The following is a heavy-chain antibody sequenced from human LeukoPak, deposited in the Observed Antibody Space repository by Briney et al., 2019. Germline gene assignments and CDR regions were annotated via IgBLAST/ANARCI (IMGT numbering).Heavy chain of an antibody. D-gene: IGHD3-22*01. Sequence: GGSLRLSCAASGFTFSSYAMHWVRQAPGKGLEWVAVISYDGSNKYYADSVKGRFTISRDNSKNTLYLQMSSLRAEDTAVYYCVKMGTYYYDSSGSNYWGQGTLVTVSS. V-gene: IGHV3-30-3*02. CDR1: GFTFSSYA. CDR3: VKMGTYYYDSSGSNY. CDR2: ISYDGSNK. J-gene: IGHJ4*02.